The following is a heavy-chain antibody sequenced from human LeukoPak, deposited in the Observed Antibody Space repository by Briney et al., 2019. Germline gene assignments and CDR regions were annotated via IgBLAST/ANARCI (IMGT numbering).Heavy chain of an antibody. Sequence: SETLSLTCTVSGGSISSGSCYWSWIRQPAGKGLEWIGRIYTSGSTNYNPSLKSRVTISVDTSKNQFSLKLSSVTAADTAVYYCAREGTLVPAATSYYYYMDVWGKGTTVTVSS. CDR2: IYTSGST. CDR1: GGSISSGSCY. CDR3: AREGTLVPAATSYYYYMDV. J-gene: IGHJ6*03. D-gene: IGHD2-2*01. V-gene: IGHV4-61*02.